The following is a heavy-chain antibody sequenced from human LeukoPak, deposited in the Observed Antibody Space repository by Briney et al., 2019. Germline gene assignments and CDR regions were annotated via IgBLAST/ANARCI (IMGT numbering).Heavy chain of an antibody. CDR1: GFTFTDYA. D-gene: IGHD1-26*01. Sequence: PGGSLRLSCAASGFTFTDYAMSWVRQAPGKGLEWVSAISGSGGSTYYADSVKGRFTISRDNSKNTLYLQMNSLRAEDTAVYYCAKVMKWSGSYYFDYWGQGTLVTVSS. CDR2: ISGSGGST. V-gene: IGHV3-23*01. J-gene: IGHJ4*02. CDR3: AKVMKWSGSYYFDY.